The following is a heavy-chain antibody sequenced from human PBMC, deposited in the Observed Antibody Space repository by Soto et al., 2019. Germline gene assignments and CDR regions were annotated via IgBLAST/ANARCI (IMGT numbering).Heavy chain of an antibody. CDR2: ISYDGSNK. Sequence: GGSLRLSCAASGFTFSSYGMHWVRQAPGKGLEWVAVISYDGSNKYYADSVKGRFTISRDNSKNTLYLQMNSLRAEDTAVYYCAKAEWELLSPFDYWGQGTLVTVSS. D-gene: IGHD1-26*01. V-gene: IGHV3-30*18. CDR3: AKAEWELLSPFDY. J-gene: IGHJ4*02. CDR1: GFTFSSYG.